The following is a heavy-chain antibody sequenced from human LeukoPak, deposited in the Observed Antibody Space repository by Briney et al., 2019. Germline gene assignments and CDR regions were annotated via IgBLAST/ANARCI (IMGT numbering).Heavy chain of an antibody. V-gene: IGHV3-23*01. Sequence: GGSLRLSCAASGFTFSSYAIRWVRQAPGKGLEWVSAISGSGGSTYYADSVKGRFTISRDNSKNTLYLQMNSLRAEDTAVYYCAKMQRWLQSQFDYWGQGTLVTVSS. D-gene: IGHD5-24*01. CDR1: GFTFSSYA. J-gene: IGHJ4*02. CDR2: ISGSGGST. CDR3: AKMQRWLQSQFDY.